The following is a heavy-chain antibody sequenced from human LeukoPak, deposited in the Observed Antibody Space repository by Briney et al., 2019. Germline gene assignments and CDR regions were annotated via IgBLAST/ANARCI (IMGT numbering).Heavy chain of an antibody. CDR2: IKEDGSEK. Sequence: GGSLRLSCAASQFTFSTYWMSWLRQDPGKGLEWVANIKEDGSEKYYVDSVEGRFTISRDNAKNSLFLQVNSLRAEDTAVYYCARMTGGLWDYWGQGTLVTVSS. D-gene: IGHD2-15*01. V-gene: IGHV3-7*05. CDR3: ARMTGGLWDY. CDR1: QFTFSTYW. J-gene: IGHJ4*02.